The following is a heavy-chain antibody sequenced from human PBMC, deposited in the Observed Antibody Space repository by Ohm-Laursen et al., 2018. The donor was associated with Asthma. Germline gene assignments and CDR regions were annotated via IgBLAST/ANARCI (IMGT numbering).Heavy chain of an antibody. CDR2: ITGSTGGT. J-gene: IGHJ4*02. D-gene: IGHD5-12*01. Sequence: GPLRLSCTASGFTFSSYAMSWVRQAPGKGLEWVSAITGSTGGTFYADSVKGRFSISRDNSKNTLYLQMNSLRAEDTAVYYCAKAMYGGYLGGQFDYWGQGTLVTVSS. CDR1: GFTFSSYA. CDR3: AKAMYGGYLGGQFDY. V-gene: IGHV3-23*01.